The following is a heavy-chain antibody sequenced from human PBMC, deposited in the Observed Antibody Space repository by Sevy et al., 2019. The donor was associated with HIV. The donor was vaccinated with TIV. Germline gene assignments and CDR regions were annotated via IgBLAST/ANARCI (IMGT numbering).Heavy chain of an antibody. J-gene: IGHJ6*02. CDR1: GGSFSAYY. CDR2: INHNGSA. Sequence: SETLSLTCAVYGGSFSAYYWSWIRQAPGQGLEWIGDINHNGSANYNPSLKSRVTISVDTTKSQFSLKLSSVTAADRAVYYCAWPGGDVWGRGTPVTVSS. CDR3: AWPGGDV. D-gene: IGHD3-10*01. V-gene: IGHV4-34*01.